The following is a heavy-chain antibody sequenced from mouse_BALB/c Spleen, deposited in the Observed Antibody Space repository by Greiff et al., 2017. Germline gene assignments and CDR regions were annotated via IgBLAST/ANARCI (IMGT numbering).Heavy chain of an antibody. CDR3: ARIYYGGAMDY. CDR1: GFAFSSYD. CDR2: ISSGGGST. Sequence: EVMLVESGGGLVKPGGSLKLSCAASGFAFSSYDMSWVRQTPEKRLEWVAYISSGGGSTYYPDTVKGRFTISRDNAKNTLYLQMSSLKSDDTAMYYCARIYYGGAMDYWGQGTSVTVSS. J-gene: IGHJ4*01. V-gene: IGHV5-12-1*01. D-gene: IGHD2-1*01.